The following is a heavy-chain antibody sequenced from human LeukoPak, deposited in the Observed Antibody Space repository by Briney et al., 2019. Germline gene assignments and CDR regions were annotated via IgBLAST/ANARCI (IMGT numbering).Heavy chain of an antibody. Sequence: WETLSLTCTVSGGSISSSSYYWGWIRQPPGKGLEWIGSIYYSGSTYYNPSLKSRVTISVDTSKNQFSLKLSSVTAADTAVYYCARLSRLVLLWFGESHCYYYYMDVWGKGTTVTISS. V-gene: IGHV4-39*01. J-gene: IGHJ6*03. CDR1: GGSISSSSYY. CDR2: IYYSGST. CDR3: ARLSRLVLLWFGESHCYYYYMDV. D-gene: IGHD3-10*01.